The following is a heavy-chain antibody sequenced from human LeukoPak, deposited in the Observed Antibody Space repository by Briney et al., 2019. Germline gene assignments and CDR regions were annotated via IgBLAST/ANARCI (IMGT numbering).Heavy chain of an antibody. Sequence: GGSLRLSCAASGFTFSNAWMSWVRQAPGKGLEWVGRIKSKTDGGTTDYTAPVRGRFTISRDDSKNTLYLQLNSLRAEDTAIYYCALNSGTYYNAFDKWGQGTLVTVSS. D-gene: IGHD3-10*01. J-gene: IGHJ4*02. CDR3: ALNSGTYYNAFDK. V-gene: IGHV3-15*01. CDR1: GFTFSNAW. CDR2: IKSKTDGGTT.